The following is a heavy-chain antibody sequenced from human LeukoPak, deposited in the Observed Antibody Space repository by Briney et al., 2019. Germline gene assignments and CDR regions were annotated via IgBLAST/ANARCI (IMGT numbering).Heavy chain of an antibody. CDR1: GLTFSSYA. D-gene: IGHD1-7*01. V-gene: IGHV3-30-3*01. J-gene: IGHJ4*02. CDR3: ATTGGNYPLGYFDY. Sequence: PGGSLRLSCAASGLTFSSYAMHWVRQAPGKGLEWVAVISFDGSNAYYADSVKGRFTISRDNSKNTLYLQMNSLRAEDTAVYYCATTGGNYPLGYFDYWGQGTLVTVSS. CDR2: ISFDGSNA.